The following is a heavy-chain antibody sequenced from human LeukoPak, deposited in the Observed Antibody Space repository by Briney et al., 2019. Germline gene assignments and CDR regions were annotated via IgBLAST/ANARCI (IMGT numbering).Heavy chain of an antibody. J-gene: IGHJ4*02. D-gene: IGHD4-23*01. CDR1: GYSFPNSW. V-gene: IGHV5-51*01. Sequence: GESLKISCKASGYSFPNSWIGWARQMPGKGLEWMGIIYPGDSDTRYSPSFQGQVTISADKSINTAYLQWSSLKASDTAIYYCARLYGAKGDYSGQGALVSVSS. CDR3: ARLYGAKGDY. CDR2: IYPGDSDT.